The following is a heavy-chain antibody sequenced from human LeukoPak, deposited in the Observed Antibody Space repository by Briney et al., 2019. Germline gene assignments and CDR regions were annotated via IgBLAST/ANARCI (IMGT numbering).Heavy chain of an antibody. J-gene: IGHJ4*02. Sequence: GGSLRLSCAASGFTFSSYGMSWVRQAPGKGLDWVSAISGSGGSTYYADSVKGRFTISRDNSKNTLYLQMNSLRAEDTAVYYCAKDRGYCSGGSCYSFDYWGQGTLVTVSS. V-gene: IGHV3-23*01. CDR1: GFTFSSYG. D-gene: IGHD2-15*01. CDR3: AKDRGYCSGGSCYSFDY. CDR2: ISGSGGST.